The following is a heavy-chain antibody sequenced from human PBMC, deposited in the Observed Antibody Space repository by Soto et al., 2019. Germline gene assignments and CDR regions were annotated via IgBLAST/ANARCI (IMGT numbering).Heavy chain of an antibody. CDR1: GGSIGSGDSY. D-gene: IGHD6-25*01. Sequence: SETLSLTCTVSGGSIGSGDSYWSWIRQPPGKGLEWIGYISYSGSTYYNPSLKSRVTISLDTSKNQFSLKLSSVTAEDTAVYYCARDQARLQSALVGPTSFDYWGQGTLVTRLL. J-gene: IGHJ4*02. CDR2: ISYSGST. CDR3: ARDQARLQSALVGPTSFDY. V-gene: IGHV4-30-4*01.